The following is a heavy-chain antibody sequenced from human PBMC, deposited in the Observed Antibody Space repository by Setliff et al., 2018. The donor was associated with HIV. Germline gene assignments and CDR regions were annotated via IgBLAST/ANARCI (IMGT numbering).Heavy chain of an antibody. CDR3: SRSQGIGNYYMDV. D-gene: IGHD2-15*01. Sequence: GGSLRLSCAASGFTFSSYEMNWVRQAPGKGLEWVSYIGNSGSPIYYSDSVKGRFTISRNDAENSLFLQLNSLRDEDTAVYYCSRSQGIGNYYMDVWGTGTTVTVSS. CDR1: GFTFSSYE. V-gene: IGHV3-48*03. J-gene: IGHJ6*03. CDR2: IGNSGSPI.